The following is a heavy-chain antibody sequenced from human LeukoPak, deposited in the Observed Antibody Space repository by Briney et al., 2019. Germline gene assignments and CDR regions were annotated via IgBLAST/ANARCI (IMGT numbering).Heavy chain of an antibody. V-gene: IGHV3-33*01. CDR1: GFTFNNYG. D-gene: IGHD4-17*01. Sequence: GGSLRLSCTTSGFTFNNYGMHWVRQAPGKGLEWVAVVWFDGNDKYYAASVKGRFTISRDNSKNTLYLQMNSLRVEDTAVYYCARDPPSVGGDYIEYYFDSWGQGTLVTVSS. CDR3: ARDPPSVGGDYIEYYFDS. CDR2: VWFDGNDK. J-gene: IGHJ4*02.